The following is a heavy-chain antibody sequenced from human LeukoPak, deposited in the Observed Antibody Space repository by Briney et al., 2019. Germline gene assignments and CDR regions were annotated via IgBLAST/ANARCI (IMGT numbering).Heavy chain of an antibody. Sequence: SETLSLTCAVYGGSFSGYYWSWIRQPPGKGLGWIGEINHSGSTNYNPSLKSRVTISVDTSKNPFSLKLSSVTAADTAVYYCARGYSSSWYYYYGMDVWGQGTTVTVSS. D-gene: IGHD6-13*01. CDR3: ARGYSSSWYYYYGMDV. CDR2: INHSGST. CDR1: GGSFSGYY. V-gene: IGHV4-34*01. J-gene: IGHJ6*02.